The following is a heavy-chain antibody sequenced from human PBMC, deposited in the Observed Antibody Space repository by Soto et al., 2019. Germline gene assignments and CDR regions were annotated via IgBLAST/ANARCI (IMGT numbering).Heavy chain of an antibody. CDR3: ARVQFSYVCNNFYFYGLSV. V-gene: IGHV1-2*02. CDR1: GYTFTGYY. Sequence: QVQLVQSGAEVKKPGASVKVSCKASGYTFTGYYIHWVRQAPGQGLEWMGWINHDSGGTDYAQRFQGRVTWTRDTSMTTAYVDLSRLRSDVTAMYYCARVQFSYVCNNFYFYGLSVLTQATTVTV. D-gene: IGHD3-10*02. CDR2: INHDSGGT. J-gene: IGHJ6*02.